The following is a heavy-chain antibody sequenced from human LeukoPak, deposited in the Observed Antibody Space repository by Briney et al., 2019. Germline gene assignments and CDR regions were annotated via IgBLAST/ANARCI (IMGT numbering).Heavy chain of an antibody. CDR2: IKQDGSEK. D-gene: IGHD3-3*01. CDR3: ASTYDFWSDLEY. J-gene: IGHJ4*02. Sequence: PGGSLRLSCAASGFTFSSYWMSWVRQAPGKGLEGVANIKQDGSEKYYVDSVKGRFTISRDNAKNSLYLQMNSLRAEDTAVYYCASTYDFWSDLEYWGQGTLVTVSS. CDR1: GFTFSSYW. V-gene: IGHV3-7*01.